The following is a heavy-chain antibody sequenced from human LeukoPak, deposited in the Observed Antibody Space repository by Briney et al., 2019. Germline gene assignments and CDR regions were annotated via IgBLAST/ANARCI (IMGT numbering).Heavy chain of an antibody. CDR3: AKALLPLRYFDWLSPQYYYYYYMDV. J-gene: IGHJ6*03. Sequence: GGSLRLSCAASGFSFSDYSMIWVRQAPGKGLEWVSSISSSSSYIYYADSVKGRFTISRDNAKNSLYLQMNSLRAEDTAVYYCAKALLPLRYFDWLSPQYYYYYYMDVWGKGTTVTISS. V-gene: IGHV3-21*01. CDR2: ISSSSSYI. CDR1: GFSFSDYS. D-gene: IGHD3-9*01.